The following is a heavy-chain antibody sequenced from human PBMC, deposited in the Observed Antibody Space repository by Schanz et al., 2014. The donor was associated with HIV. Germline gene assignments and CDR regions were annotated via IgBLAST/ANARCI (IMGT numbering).Heavy chain of an antibody. J-gene: IGHJ6*02. V-gene: IGHV3-33*06. CDR3: AKDRNYYDNRYLGKGNYYYYYGMDV. Sequence: QVQLVESGGGVVQPGRSLRLSCVASGFTFDNYGMHWVRQAPGKGLEWVAVIWFDGRNKYYGDSVKGRFMISRDNSNNTLYLQMNSLRAEDTAVYYCAKDRNYYDNRYLGKGNYYYYYGMDVWGQGTTVTVSS. CDR1: GFTFDNYG. D-gene: IGHD3-22*01. CDR2: IWFDGRNK.